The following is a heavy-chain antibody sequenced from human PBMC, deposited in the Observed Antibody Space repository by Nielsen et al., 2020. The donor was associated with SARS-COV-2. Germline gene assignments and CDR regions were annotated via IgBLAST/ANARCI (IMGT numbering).Heavy chain of an antibody. CDR1: GFTFDDYA. CDR2: ISWNSGSI. V-gene: IGHV3-9*01. J-gene: IGHJ6*02. CDR3: ATLAAAGHYYYYGMDV. Sequence: GGSLRLSCAASGFTFDDYAMHWVRQAPGKGLEWVSGISWNSGSIGYADSVKGRFTISRDSAKNSLYLQMNSLRAEDTALYYCATLAAAGHYYYYGMDVWGQGTTVTVSS. D-gene: IGHD6-13*01.